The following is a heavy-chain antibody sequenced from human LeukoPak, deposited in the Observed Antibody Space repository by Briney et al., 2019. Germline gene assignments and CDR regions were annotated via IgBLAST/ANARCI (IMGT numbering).Heavy chain of an antibody. Sequence: SVNVSCKASGGTFSSYAISWVRQAPGQGLEWMGGIIPIFGTANYAQKFQGRVTITADESTSTAYMELSSLRSEDTAVYYCARGGRIAVAAPGYWGQGTLVTVSS. CDR2: IIPIFGTA. D-gene: IGHD6-19*01. J-gene: IGHJ4*02. CDR1: GGTFSSYA. V-gene: IGHV1-69*13. CDR3: ARGGRIAVAAPGY.